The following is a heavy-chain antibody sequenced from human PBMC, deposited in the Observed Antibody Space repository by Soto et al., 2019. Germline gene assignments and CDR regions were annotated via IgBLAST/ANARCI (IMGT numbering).Heavy chain of an antibody. V-gene: IGHV4-59*01. J-gene: IGHJ4*02. Sequence: SETLSLTCTVSGGSISSYYWSWIRQPPGKGLEWIGYIYYSGSTNYNPSLKSRVTISVDTSKNQFSLKLGSVTAADTAVYYCARSNYDFWSGYQYYFDYWGQGTLVTVSS. CDR2: IYYSGST. CDR1: GGSISSYY. CDR3: ARSNYDFWSGYQYYFDY. D-gene: IGHD3-3*01.